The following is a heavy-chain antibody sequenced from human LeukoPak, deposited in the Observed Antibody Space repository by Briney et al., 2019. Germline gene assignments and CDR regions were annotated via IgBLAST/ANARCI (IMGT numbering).Heavy chain of an antibody. Sequence: GGSLRLSCAASGFTFSSYAMSWVRQAPGKGLEWVSAISGSGGSTYYADSVKGRFTISRDNSKNTLYLQMNSLRAEDTAVYYCAKDPTLWFGELSFDYWGQGTLVTVSS. D-gene: IGHD3-10*01. J-gene: IGHJ4*02. CDR1: GFTFSSYA. CDR3: AKDPTLWFGELSFDY. V-gene: IGHV3-23*01. CDR2: ISGSGGST.